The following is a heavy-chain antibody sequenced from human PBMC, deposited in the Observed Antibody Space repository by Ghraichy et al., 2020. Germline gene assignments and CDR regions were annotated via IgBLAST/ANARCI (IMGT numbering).Heavy chain of an antibody. V-gene: IGHV3-7*03. Sequence: GGSLRLSCAAPGFTFSSYWMSWVRQAPGKGLEWVANIKQDGSEKYYVDSVKGRFTISRDNAKNSLYLQMNSLRAEDTAVYYCARDGESIDDYVWGSYRYSSANAFDIWGQGTMVTVSS. CDR1: GFTFSSYW. CDR2: IKQDGSEK. CDR3: ARDGESIDDYVWGSYRYSSANAFDI. D-gene: IGHD3-16*02. J-gene: IGHJ3*02.